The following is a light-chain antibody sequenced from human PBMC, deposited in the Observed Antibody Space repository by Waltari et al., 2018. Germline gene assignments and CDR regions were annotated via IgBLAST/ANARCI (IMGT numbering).Light chain of an antibody. CDR1: QSLLHSDGKTY. Sequence: DIVMTQTPLSLSVTPGQPASISCKSSQSLLHSDGKTYLYWYLQKPGQSPQLLIYEVSSRLSGVPDRLSGSWSGTDFTLKISRVEAEDVGVYYCMQGIHLPRYTFGQGTKLEIK. V-gene: IGKV2-29*02. CDR3: MQGIHLPRYT. J-gene: IGKJ2*01. CDR2: EVS.